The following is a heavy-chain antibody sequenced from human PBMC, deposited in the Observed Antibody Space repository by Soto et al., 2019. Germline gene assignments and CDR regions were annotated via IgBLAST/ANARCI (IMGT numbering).Heavy chain of an antibody. CDR1: GFTFSSYG. CDR2: ISSSSSTM. Sequence: GGSLRLSCEASGFTFSSYGMNWVRQAPGKGLEWVSYISSSSSTMSYADSVKGRLTISRDNARNSLYLQMNSLRVEDTAVYYCARGGATRPDYWAQGTLVTVSS. J-gene: IGHJ4*02. V-gene: IGHV3-48*01. CDR3: ARGGATRPDY.